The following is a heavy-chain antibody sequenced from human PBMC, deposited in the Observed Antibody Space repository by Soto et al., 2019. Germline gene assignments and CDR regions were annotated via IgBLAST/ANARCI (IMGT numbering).Heavy chain of an antibody. CDR1: GGSFSGYY. J-gene: IGHJ5*02. V-gene: IGHV4-34*01. CDR2: INHSGST. D-gene: IGHD3-9*01. Sequence: SETLSLTCAVYGGSFSGYYWSWIRQPPGKGLEWIGEINHSGSTNYNPSLKSRVTISVDTSKNQFSLKLSSVTAADTAVYYCARVLEEVLTGYSSIDPWGQGTLVTVSS. CDR3: ARVLEEVLTGYSSIDP.